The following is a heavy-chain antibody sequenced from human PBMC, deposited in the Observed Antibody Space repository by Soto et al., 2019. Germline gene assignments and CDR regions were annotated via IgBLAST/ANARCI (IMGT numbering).Heavy chain of an antibody. V-gene: IGHV4-59*01. CDR2: IYYSGST. CDR1: GGSISTYY. J-gene: IGHJ6*02. D-gene: IGHD2-15*01. CDR3: ARGTGSGGYNYYYGLDV. Sequence: SETLSLTCTVSGGSISTYYWSWIRLPPGKGLEWIGYIYYSGSTNYNPSLKSRVTMSVDTSKNQLSLKLSSVTAADTAVYYCARGTGSGGYNYYYGLDVWGQGTTVTVSS.